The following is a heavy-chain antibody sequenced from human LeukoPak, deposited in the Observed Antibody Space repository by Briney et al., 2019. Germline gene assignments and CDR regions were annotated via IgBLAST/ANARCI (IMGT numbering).Heavy chain of an antibody. CDR2: INHSGST. V-gene: IGHV4-34*01. D-gene: IGHD5-18*01. CDR3: ARRGYSFWFDP. Sequence: PSETLSLTCAVYGGSFSVYYWSWIRQPPGKGLEWIGEINHSGSTNYNPSLKSRVAISVDTSKNQFSLKLSSVTAADTAVYYCARRGYSFWFDPWGQGTLVTVSS. J-gene: IGHJ5*02. CDR1: GGSFSVYY.